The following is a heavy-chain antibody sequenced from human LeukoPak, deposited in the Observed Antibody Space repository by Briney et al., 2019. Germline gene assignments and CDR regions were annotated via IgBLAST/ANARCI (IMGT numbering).Heavy chain of an antibody. CDR3: AKVGRRGVFDY. Sequence: PGRSLRLSCAASGFTFSSYGMHWVRKAPGKGLDWVAVISYDGSNKYYADSVKSRFTISRDNSKNTLYLQMNSLRAEDTAVYYCAKVGRRGVFDYWGQGTLVTVSS. CDR1: GFTFSSYG. CDR2: ISYDGSNK. J-gene: IGHJ4*02. D-gene: IGHD3-10*01. V-gene: IGHV3-30*18.